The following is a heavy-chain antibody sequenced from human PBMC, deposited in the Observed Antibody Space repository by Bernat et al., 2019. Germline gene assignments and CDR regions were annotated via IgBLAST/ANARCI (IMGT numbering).Heavy chain of an antibody. D-gene: IGHD3-22*01. CDR1: AGTFSSYT. Sequence: QVQLVQSGAEVKKPGSSVKVSCKASAGTFSSYTISWVRQAPGQGLEWMGRIIPILGIANYAQKFQGRVTITADKSTIRAYMELSSLRAEDTAVYYCARDYYDSSGYEEGSMPFDYRGQGTLVTVSS. V-gene: IGHV1-69*02. CDR3: ARDYYDSSGYEEGSMPFDY. J-gene: IGHJ4*02. CDR2: IIPILGIA.